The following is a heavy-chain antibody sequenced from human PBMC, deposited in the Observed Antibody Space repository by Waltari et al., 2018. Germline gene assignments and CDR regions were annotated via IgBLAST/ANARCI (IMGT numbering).Heavy chain of an antibody. Sequence: QVQLVQSGAAVKKPGSSVKVSCKASGGTFSSYAISWVRQAPGQGLEWMGGIIPILGIANYAQKFQGRVTITADKSTSTAYMELSSLRSEDTAVYYCASSLYCSSTSCYSVYYYYGMDVWGQGTTVTVSS. J-gene: IGHJ6*02. CDR1: GGTFSSYA. D-gene: IGHD2-2*01. CDR2: IIPILGIA. CDR3: ASSLYCSSTSCYSVYYYYGMDV. V-gene: IGHV1-69*10.